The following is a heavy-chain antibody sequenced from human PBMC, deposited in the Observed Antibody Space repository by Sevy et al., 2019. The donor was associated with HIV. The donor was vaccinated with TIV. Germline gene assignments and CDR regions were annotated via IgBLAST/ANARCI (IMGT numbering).Heavy chain of an antibody. Sequence: GWSLRLSCAASGFTFSSYSMNWVRQAPGKGLEWVSSISSSSSYIYYADSVKGRFTSSRDNAKNSLYLQMNILRAEDTLVYSCAIDRPDPLGGGYPLDAFDKTGQRTMVTDSS. D-gene: IGHD3-22*01. J-gene: IGHJ3*02. CDR3: AIDRPDPLGGGYPLDAFDK. CDR2: ISSSSSYI. CDR1: GFTFSSYS. V-gene: IGHV3-21*01.